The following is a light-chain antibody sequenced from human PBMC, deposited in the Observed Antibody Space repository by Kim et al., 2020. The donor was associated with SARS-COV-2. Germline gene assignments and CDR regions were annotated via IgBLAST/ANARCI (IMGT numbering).Light chain of an antibody. CDR1: QGLGHSDEHTY. CDR2: EVS. CDR3: MQALQTGVYT. J-gene: IGKJ2*01. Sequence: PAAIACRSSQGLGHSDEHTYVSGFQKRPGQAPRRLMDEVSKRDSGVPDRFSGSGSGSDCRLKISRVEAEDVGVDYCMQALQTGVYTFGQGTKLEI. V-gene: IGKV2-30*02.